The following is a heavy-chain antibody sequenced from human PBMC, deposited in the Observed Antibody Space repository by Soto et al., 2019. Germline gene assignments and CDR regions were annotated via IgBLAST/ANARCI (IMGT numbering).Heavy chain of an antibody. J-gene: IGHJ4*02. CDR2: IWSDGSSK. V-gene: IGHV3-33*01. CDR3: ARDKGVTSLDY. CDR1: GSSFRNSG. D-gene: IGHD2-2*01. Sequence: QVQLVQSEGGVVQPGRSRRLSWEMSGSSFRNSGMHCVRQAPGKGLEWVAMIWSDGSSKFYADSVQGRFTTSRDNSMDTLYLQMTSLRPQDTAIYYCARDKGVTSLDYWRQGTLVTVSS.